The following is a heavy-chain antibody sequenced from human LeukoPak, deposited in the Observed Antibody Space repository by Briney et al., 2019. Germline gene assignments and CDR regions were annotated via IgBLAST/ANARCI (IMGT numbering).Heavy chain of an antibody. CDR2: IKTKSDRGTT. V-gene: IGHV3-15*01. D-gene: IGHD6-6*01. J-gene: IGHJ4*02. CDR3: TTGHYSTSGDY. CDR1: GFTFRDAY. Sequence: GGSLRLSCAASGFTFRDAYMSWVRQAPGKGLEWVGRIKTKSDRGTTDYAAPVKGRFTITGDDSKSTLYLQMDSLKTDDTAMYYCTTGHYSTSGDYWGQGTLVTVSS.